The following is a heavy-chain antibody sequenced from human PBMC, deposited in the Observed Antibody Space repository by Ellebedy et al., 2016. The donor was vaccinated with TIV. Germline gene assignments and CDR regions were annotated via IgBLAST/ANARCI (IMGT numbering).Heavy chain of an antibody. CDR3: VRAPRGQYYFDY. CDR1: GFIFSNYG. V-gene: IGHV3-33*01. J-gene: IGHJ4*02. CDR2: IWYDGSNK. D-gene: IGHD5-12*01. Sequence: GGSLRLXXAASGFIFSNYGMHWVRQAPGKGLEWAAVIWYDGSNKYYADSVKGQFTISRDNSKNTLYLEMNSLRAEDTAVYYCVRAPRGQYYFDYWGQGTLVTVSS.